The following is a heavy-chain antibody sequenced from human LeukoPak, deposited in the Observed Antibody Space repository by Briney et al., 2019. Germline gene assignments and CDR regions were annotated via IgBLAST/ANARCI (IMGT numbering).Heavy chain of an antibody. CDR2: IYYSGST. J-gene: IGHJ2*01. Sequence: KPSETLSLTCTVSGGSISSYYWSWIRQPPGKGLEWIGYIYYSGSTDYNPSLKSRVTISVDTSKNQFSLKLSSVTAADTAVYYCARGAYYYDSSGYYVYWYFDLWGRGTLVTVSS. CDR1: GGSISSYY. CDR3: ARGAYYYDSSGYYVYWYFDL. D-gene: IGHD3-22*01. V-gene: IGHV4-59*01.